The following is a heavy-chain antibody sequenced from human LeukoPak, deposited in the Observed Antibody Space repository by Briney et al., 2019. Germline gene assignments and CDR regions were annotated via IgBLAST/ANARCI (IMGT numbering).Heavy chain of an antibody. Sequence: GASVKVSCKASGGTFSSYAISWVRQAPGQGLEWMGGIIPIFGTANYAQKFQGRVTITADESTSTAYMELSSLRSEDTAVYYCAREKGRESTIFGVVTLSPHYGMDVWGQGTTVTVSS. V-gene: IGHV1-69*01. J-gene: IGHJ6*02. CDR2: IIPIFGTA. D-gene: IGHD3-3*01. CDR1: GGTFSSYA. CDR3: AREKGRESTIFGVVTLSPHYGMDV.